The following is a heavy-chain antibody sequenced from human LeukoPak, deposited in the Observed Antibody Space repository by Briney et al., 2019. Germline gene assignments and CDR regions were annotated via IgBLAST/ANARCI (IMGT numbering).Heavy chain of an antibody. Sequence: SVKVSCKASGGTFSTYSVSWVRQAPGQGLEWMGGIIPLFATSNYAQHFQGRVTITADMSTSTAYMELSSLRSDDTAIYYCARDTGDSSAITGYYFMDVWGKGTTVTVSS. CDR3: ARDTGDSSAITGYYFMDV. J-gene: IGHJ6*03. V-gene: IGHV1-69*06. CDR2: IIPLFATS. CDR1: GGTFSTYS. D-gene: IGHD3-22*01.